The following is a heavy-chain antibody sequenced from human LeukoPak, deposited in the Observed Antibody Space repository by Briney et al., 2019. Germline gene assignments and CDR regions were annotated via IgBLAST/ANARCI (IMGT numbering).Heavy chain of an antibody. D-gene: IGHD2-2*01. CDR1: GYTFTDYY. V-gene: IGHV1-2*02. J-gene: IGHJ4*02. CDR2: MNPNSGGT. CDR3: ATSRGGTSFDY. Sequence: ASVKVSCKASGYTFTDYYVHWVRQAPGQGLEWMGWMNPNSGGTNYSQRFQCRVTMTRDTSFSTAYMELTRLRFDDTAVFYCATSRGGTSFDYWGQGTLVTVSS.